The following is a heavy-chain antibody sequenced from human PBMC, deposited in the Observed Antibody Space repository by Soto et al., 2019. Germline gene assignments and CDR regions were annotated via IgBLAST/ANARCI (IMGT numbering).Heavy chain of an antibody. Sequence: ASVKVSCKASGYTFTGYYMHWVRQAPGQGLEWMGWINPNSGGTNYAQKFQGWVTMTRDTSISTAYMKLSSVTAADTAVYYCARQVAAYLFDYWGQGTLVTVSS. CDR1: GYTFTGYY. CDR3: ARQVAAYLFDY. V-gene: IGHV1-2*04. D-gene: IGHD6-6*01. CDR2: INPNSGGT. J-gene: IGHJ4*02.